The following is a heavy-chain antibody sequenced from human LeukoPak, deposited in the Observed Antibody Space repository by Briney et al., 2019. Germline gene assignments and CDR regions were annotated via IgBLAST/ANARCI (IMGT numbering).Heavy chain of an antibody. CDR1: GYTFTSYG. CDR3: ARDSPLTYYYGVDV. V-gene: IGHV1-18*01. CDR2: ISAYNGNT. J-gene: IGHJ6*02. D-gene: IGHD3-16*01. Sequence: GASVKVSCKASGYTFTSYGISWVRQAPGQGLEWMGWISAYNGNTNYAQKLQGRVTMTTDTSTSTAYMELRSLRSDDTAVYYCARDSPLTYYYGVDVWGQGTTVTVSS.